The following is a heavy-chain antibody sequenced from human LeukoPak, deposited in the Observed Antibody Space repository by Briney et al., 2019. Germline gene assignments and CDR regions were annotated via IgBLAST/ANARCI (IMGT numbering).Heavy chain of an antibody. Sequence: SETLSLTCTVSGGSISSGGYYWSWIRQPPGRGLEWIGYIYYSGSTNYNPSLKSRVTISVDTSKNQFSLRLSSVTAADTAVYYCARLRFGELSWFDPWGQGTLVTVSS. CDR2: IYYSGST. CDR1: GGSISSGGYY. J-gene: IGHJ5*02. CDR3: ARLRFGELSWFDP. V-gene: IGHV4-61*08. D-gene: IGHD3-10*01.